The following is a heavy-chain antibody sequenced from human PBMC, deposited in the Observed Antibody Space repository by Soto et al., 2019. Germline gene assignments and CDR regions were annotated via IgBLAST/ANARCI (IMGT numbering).Heavy chain of an antibody. CDR1: GYTFTYRY. D-gene: IGHD4-4*01. Sequence: GASVKVSCKASGYTFTYRYLHWVRQAPGQALEWMGWITPFNGNTNYAQKFQDRVTITRDRSMSTAYMELSSLRSEDTAMYYCAQGGTVTPYYMDVWGKGTTVTVSS. CDR2: ITPFNGNT. CDR3: AQGGTVTPYYMDV. J-gene: IGHJ6*03. V-gene: IGHV1-45*02.